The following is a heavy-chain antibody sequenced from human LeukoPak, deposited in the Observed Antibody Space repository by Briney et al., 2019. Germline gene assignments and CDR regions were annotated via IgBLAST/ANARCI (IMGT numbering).Heavy chain of an antibody. V-gene: IGHV3-23*01. J-gene: IGHJ4*02. Sequence: GGSLRLSCGASGFTFSSYAMSWVRQAPGKGLEWVSAISGSGGSTYYADSVKGRFTISRDNSKNTLYLQMNSLRAEDTAVYYCAKSLHYYDSSGYLDYWGQGTLVTVSS. CDR1: GFTFSSYA. CDR3: AKSLHYYDSSGYLDY. CDR2: ISGSGGST. D-gene: IGHD3-22*01.